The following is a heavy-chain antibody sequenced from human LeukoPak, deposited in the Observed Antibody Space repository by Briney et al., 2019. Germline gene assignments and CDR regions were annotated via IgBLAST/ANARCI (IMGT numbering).Heavy chain of an antibody. D-gene: IGHD3-22*01. CDR3: ARVDGISYYYDSSGYYYEANDY. CDR2: ISSSSSYI. V-gene: IGHV3-21*01. Sequence: GGSLRLSCAASGFTFSSYAMSWVRQAPGKGLEWVSSISSSSSYIYYADSVKGRFTISRDNAKNSLYLQMNSLRAEDTAVYYCARVDGISYYYDSSGYYYEANDYWGQGTLVTVS. J-gene: IGHJ4*02. CDR1: GFTFSSYA.